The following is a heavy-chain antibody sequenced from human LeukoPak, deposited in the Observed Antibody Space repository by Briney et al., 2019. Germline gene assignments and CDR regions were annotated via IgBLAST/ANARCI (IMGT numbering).Heavy chain of an antibody. Sequence: SETLSLTCTVSGGSISNYYWTWIRQPPGKGLEWIGFIYYTGSTNYDPSLKSRVTISLDTSKNQFSLKLNSVAAADTAMYFCARAGNSWSTGYCFDYWGQGTLVTVSS. D-gene: IGHD5/OR15-5a*01. J-gene: IGHJ4*02. CDR1: GGSISNYY. CDR2: IYYTGST. CDR3: ARAGNSWSTGYCFDY. V-gene: IGHV4-59*01.